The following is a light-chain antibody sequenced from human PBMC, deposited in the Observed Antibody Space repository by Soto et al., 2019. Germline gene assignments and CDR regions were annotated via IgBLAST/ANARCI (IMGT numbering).Light chain of an antibody. CDR2: GNS. V-gene: IGLV1-40*01. J-gene: IGLJ1*01. CDR1: SSNIGAGYD. Sequence: CVLTQPPSVSGAAGEGVTISCTGSSSNIGAGYDVHWYQQLPGTAPKLLIYGNSNRPSGVPDRFSGSKSGTSASLAITGLQAEDEADYYCQSYDSSLFYVFGTGTKVTVL. CDR3: QSYDSSLFYV.